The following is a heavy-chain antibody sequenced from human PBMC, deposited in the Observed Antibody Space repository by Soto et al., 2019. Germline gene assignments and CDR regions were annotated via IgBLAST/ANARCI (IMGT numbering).Heavy chain of an antibody. CDR2: IVVGSGNT. CDR1: GFTFTSSA. CDR3: AAVQHCSSTSCYIGFIWFDP. Sequence: GASVKVFWKASGFTFTSSAVQWVRQARGQRLEWIGWIVVGSGNTNYAQKFQERVTITRDMSTSTAYMELSSLRSEDTAVYYCAAVQHCSSTSCYIGFIWFDPWGQGTLVTVSS. D-gene: IGHD2-2*02. J-gene: IGHJ5*02. V-gene: IGHV1-58*01.